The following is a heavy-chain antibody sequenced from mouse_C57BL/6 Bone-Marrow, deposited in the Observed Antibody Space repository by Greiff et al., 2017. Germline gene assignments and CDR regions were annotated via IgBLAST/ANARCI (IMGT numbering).Heavy chain of an antibody. CDR1: GFNIKNTY. Sequence: VQLQQSVAELVRPGASVKLSCTASGFNIKNTYMHWVKQRPEQGLEWIGRIDPANGNTKYAPKFQGKATITADTSSNTAYLQLSSLTSEDTAIYYWVYDGYSLYYAMDYWGQGTSVTVSS. J-gene: IGHJ4*01. CDR2: IDPANGNT. V-gene: IGHV14-3*01. D-gene: IGHD2-3*01. CDR3: VYDGYSLYYAMDY.